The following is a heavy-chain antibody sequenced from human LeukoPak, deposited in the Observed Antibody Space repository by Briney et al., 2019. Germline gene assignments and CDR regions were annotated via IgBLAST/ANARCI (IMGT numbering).Heavy chain of an antibody. J-gene: IGHJ6*04. Sequence: GGSLRLSCAASGFTFSNYWMNWLRQAPGKGPEWVANIKQDGSEKNYVDSVKGRFTISRDNAKNSLYLQMNSLRAEDTAVYYCAELGITMIGGVWGKGTTVTISS. CDR2: IKQDGSEK. CDR1: GFTFSNYW. D-gene: IGHD3-10*02. V-gene: IGHV3-7*01. CDR3: AELGITMIGGV.